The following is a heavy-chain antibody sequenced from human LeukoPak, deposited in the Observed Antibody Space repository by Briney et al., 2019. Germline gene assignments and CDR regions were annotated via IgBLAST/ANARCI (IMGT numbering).Heavy chain of an antibody. CDR2: IYYSGST. D-gene: IGHD6-19*01. V-gene: IGHV4-39*01. Sequence: SETRSLTCTVSGGSMSSNSYYWGWIRQPPGTGLEWIGSIYYSGSTYYNPSLKSRVTISVDTSKNQFSLKLSSVTAADTAVYYCAGPYYSSGWYYFDYWGQGTLVTVSS. CDR3: AGPYYSSGWYYFDY. CDR1: GGSMSSNSYY. J-gene: IGHJ4*02.